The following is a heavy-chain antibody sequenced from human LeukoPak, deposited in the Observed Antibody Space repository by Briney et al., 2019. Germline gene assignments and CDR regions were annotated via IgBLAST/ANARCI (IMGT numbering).Heavy chain of an antibody. J-gene: IGHJ4*02. CDR1: GGTFSSYA. CDR3: ARVGLLWFGESFDY. D-gene: IGHD3-10*01. Sequence: ASVKVSCKASGGTFSSYAISWVRQAPGQGLEWMGRIIPILGIANYEQKFQGRVTITADKSTSTAYMELSSLRSEDTAVYYCARVGLLWFGESFDYWGQGTLVTVSS. V-gene: IGHV1-69*04. CDR2: IIPILGIA.